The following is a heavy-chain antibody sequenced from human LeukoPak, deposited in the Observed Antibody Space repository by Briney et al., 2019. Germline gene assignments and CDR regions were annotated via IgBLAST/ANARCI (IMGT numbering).Heavy chain of an antibody. V-gene: IGHV3-21*01. Sequence: GGSLRLSCAASEFTFSSYNMNWVRQAPGKGLEWVSSISSSSKYIYYADSVKGRFTISRDNAKNSLYLQMSSLRAEDTAVYYCAREPFWSGYYSNLHFDYWGQGTLVTVSS. CDR1: EFTFSSYN. CDR3: AREPFWSGYYSNLHFDY. CDR2: ISSSSKYI. D-gene: IGHD3-3*01. J-gene: IGHJ4*02.